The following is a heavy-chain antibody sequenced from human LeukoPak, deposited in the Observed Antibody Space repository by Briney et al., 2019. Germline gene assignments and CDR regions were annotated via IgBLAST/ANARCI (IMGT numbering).Heavy chain of an antibody. CDR3: AKDLWFGESQSSMDV. Sequence: GGSLRLSCAASGFTFDDYAMHWVRQAPGKGLEWVSGISWNSGSIGYADSVKGRFTISRDNAKNSLYLQMNSLRAEDTALYYCAKDLWFGESQSSMDVWGQGTTVTVSS. CDR2: ISWNSGSI. V-gene: IGHV3-9*01. J-gene: IGHJ6*02. D-gene: IGHD3-10*01. CDR1: GFTFDDYA.